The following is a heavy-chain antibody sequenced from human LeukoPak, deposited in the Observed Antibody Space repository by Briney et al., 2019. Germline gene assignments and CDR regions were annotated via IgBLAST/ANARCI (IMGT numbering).Heavy chain of an antibody. CDR1: RYTFINYA. CDR3: ARGPRAAADDY. Sequence: GASVKVSCKASRYTFINYAINWGRQAPGQRREWIGWINAGNGNTKYSQKFQGRVTITRDTSASTAYTEVSSLTSENTGIYYCARGPRAAADDYWGQGTLVTVSS. D-gene: IGHD6-13*01. CDR2: INAGNGNT. J-gene: IGHJ4*02. V-gene: IGHV1-3*01.